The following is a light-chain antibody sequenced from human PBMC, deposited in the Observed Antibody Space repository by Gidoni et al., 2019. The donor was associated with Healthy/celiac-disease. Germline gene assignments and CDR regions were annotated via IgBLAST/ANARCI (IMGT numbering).Light chain of an antibody. CDR1: QSVSSY. J-gene: IGKJ1*01. V-gene: IGKV3-11*01. CDR2: DAS. Sequence: EIVLTQSPAPLSLSPGERATLSCRASQSVSSYLAWYQQKPGQAPRLLIYDASNRATGIPARFSGSGSGTDFTLTSSSLEPEDFAVYYCQQRSNWPPFGQGTKVEIK. CDR3: QQRSNWPP.